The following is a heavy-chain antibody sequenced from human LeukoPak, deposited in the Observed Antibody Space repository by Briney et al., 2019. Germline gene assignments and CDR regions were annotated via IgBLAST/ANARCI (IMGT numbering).Heavy chain of an antibody. V-gene: IGHV1-8*03. Sequence: GASVKVSCXASGYTFTSYDINWVRQATGQGLEWMGWMNPNSGNTGYAQKFQGRVTITRNTSISTAYMELSSLRSEDTAVYYCARASPYYDFWSGYSDMDVWGKGTTVTVSS. D-gene: IGHD3-3*01. CDR3: ARASPYYDFWSGYSDMDV. J-gene: IGHJ6*03. CDR1: GYTFTSYD. CDR2: MNPNSGNT.